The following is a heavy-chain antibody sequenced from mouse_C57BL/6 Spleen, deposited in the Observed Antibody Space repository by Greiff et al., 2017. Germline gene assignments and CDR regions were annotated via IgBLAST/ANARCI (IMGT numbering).Heavy chain of an antibody. CDR3: ARELVYYGNPFAY. CDR1: GFTFSSYA. Sequence: EVKVVESGGGLVKPGGSLKLSCAASGFTFSSYAMSWVRQTPEKRLEWVATISDGGSYTYYPDNVQGRFTISRDNAKNNLYLQMSHLKSEDTAMYYCARELVYYGNPFAYWGQGTLVTVSA. V-gene: IGHV5-4*01. J-gene: IGHJ3*01. CDR2: ISDGGSYT. D-gene: IGHD2-1*01.